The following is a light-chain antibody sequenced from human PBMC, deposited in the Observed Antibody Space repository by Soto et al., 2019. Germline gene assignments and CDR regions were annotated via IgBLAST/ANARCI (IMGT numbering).Light chain of an antibody. Sequence: EIVLMQSPGTLSLSPGEGATLSCRASQSVSSSYLAWYQQKPGQAPRLLIYGASSRATGIPDRFSGSGSGTDFTLTISRLEPEDFAVYYCQQYSSSPFPFGPGTKVDIK. J-gene: IGKJ3*01. CDR1: QSVSSSY. V-gene: IGKV3-20*01. CDR3: QQYSSSPFP. CDR2: GAS.